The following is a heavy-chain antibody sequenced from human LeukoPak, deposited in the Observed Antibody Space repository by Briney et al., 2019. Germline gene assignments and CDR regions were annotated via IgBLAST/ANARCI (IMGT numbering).Heavy chain of an antibody. CDR2: ISYSGST. V-gene: IGHV4-59*08. CDR1: GGSVSTYY. CDR3: ARQGRYFDY. J-gene: IGHJ4*02. Sequence: SETLSLTCTVSGGSVSTYYWTWTRQPPGKGLEWIGYISYSGSTNYSPSLKGRVTMSLDTSKNDFSLKLSSVTAADTAVYYCARQGRYFDYWGQGTLVTVSS.